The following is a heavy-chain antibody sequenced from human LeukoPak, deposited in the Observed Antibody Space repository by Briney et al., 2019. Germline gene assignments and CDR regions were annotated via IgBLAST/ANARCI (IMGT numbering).Heavy chain of an antibody. D-gene: IGHD3-22*01. CDR2: IYTSGST. CDR1: GGSISSYY. J-gene: IGHJ4*02. CDR3: ARDRYYYDSSGYYYFDY. V-gene: IGHV4-4*07. Sequence: SEALSLTCTVSGGSISSYYWSWIRQPAGKGLEWIGRIYTSGSTNYNPSLKSRVTMSVDTSKNQFSLKLSSVTAADTAVYYCARDRYYYDSSGYYYFDYWGQGTLVTVSS.